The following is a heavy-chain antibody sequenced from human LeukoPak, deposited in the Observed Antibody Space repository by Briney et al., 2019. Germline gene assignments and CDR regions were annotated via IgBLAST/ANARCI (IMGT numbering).Heavy chain of an antibody. V-gene: IGHV1-18*01. J-gene: IGHJ4*02. Sequence: ALVKVSCKASGYTFTSYGVSWVRQAPGQGLEWMGWISAYNGNTNYAQKLQGRVTMTTDTSTSTAYMELRSLRSDDTAVYHCARTTRTTVTTSIYWGQGTLVTVSS. CDR1: GYTFTSYG. CDR2: ISAYNGNT. CDR3: ARTTRTTVTTSIY. D-gene: IGHD4-17*01.